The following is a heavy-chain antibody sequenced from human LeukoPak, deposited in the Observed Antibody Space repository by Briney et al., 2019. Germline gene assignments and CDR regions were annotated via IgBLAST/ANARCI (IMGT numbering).Heavy chain of an antibody. CDR3: AKGDFDY. Sequence: PGGSLRLSCAASGFTFSNYWMHWVRQAPGKGLEWVSRINSDGSDTSYADSVKGRFTISRDNAKNSLYLQMNSLRAEDMALYYCAKGDFDYWGQGTLVTVSS. V-gene: IGHV3-74*01. CDR2: INSDGSDT. CDR1: GFTFSNYW. J-gene: IGHJ4*02.